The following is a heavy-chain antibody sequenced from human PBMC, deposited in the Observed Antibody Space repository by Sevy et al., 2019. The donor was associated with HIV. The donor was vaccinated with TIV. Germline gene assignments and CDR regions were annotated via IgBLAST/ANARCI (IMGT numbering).Heavy chain of an antibody. Sequence: ASVKVSCKASGFTFTSSAVQWVRQARGQRLEWIGWIVVGSGNTNYAQKFQERVTITRDMSTSTAYMELSSLRYEDTAVYYCAADREYCSSTSCYVWSRALEFDPWGQGTLVTVSS. CDR1: GFTFTSSA. CDR2: IVVGSGNT. J-gene: IGHJ5*02. V-gene: IGHV1-58*01. CDR3: AADREYCSSTSCYVWSRALEFDP. D-gene: IGHD2-2*01.